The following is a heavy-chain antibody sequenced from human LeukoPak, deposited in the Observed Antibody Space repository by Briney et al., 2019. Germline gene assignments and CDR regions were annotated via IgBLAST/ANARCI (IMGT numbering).Heavy chain of an antibody. Sequence: PSETLSLTCAVYGGSFSGYYWSWIRQPPGKGLEWIGEINHSGSTNYNPSLKTRVTISVATSKNQFSLKLSSVTAADTAVYYCARGGRPNYVWGSYRYSYYFDYWGQGTLVTVSS. J-gene: IGHJ4*02. CDR3: ARGGRPNYVWGSYRYSYYFDY. D-gene: IGHD3-16*02. CDR1: GGSFSGYY. CDR2: INHSGST. V-gene: IGHV4-34*01.